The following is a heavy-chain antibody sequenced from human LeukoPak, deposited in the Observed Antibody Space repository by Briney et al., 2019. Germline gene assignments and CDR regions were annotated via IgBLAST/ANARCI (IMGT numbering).Heavy chain of an antibody. D-gene: IGHD4/OR15-4a*01. CDR2: ISYIGST. V-gene: IGHV4-39*01. CDR1: GGSISSSDYY. J-gene: IGHJ4*02. Sequence: SETLSLTCSVSGGSISSSDYYWGWIRQPPGKGLENIGSISYIGSTYYKPSLKSRVTISVDTSANQFSLRLASVTAADTAVYYCARIHFYANKRGADYWGQGTLVTVSS. CDR3: ARIHFYANKRGADY.